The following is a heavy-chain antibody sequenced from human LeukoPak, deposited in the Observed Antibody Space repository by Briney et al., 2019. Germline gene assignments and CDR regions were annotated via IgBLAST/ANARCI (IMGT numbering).Heavy chain of an antibody. J-gene: IGHJ4*02. CDR1: GFTFSSYA. D-gene: IGHD3-10*01. CDR3: AKGSWVTMVRGIMTNYFDY. CDR2: ISGSGGST. V-gene: IGHV3-23*01. Sequence: GGSLRLSCAASGFTFSSYAMSWVRQAPGKGLEWVSAISGSGGSTYYADSVKGRFTISRDNSKNTLYLHMNSLRAEDTAVYYCAKGSWVTMVRGIMTNYFDYWGQGTLVTVSS.